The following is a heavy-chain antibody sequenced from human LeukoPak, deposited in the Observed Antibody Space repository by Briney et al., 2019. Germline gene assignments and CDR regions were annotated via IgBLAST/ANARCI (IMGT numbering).Heavy chain of an antibody. D-gene: IGHD3-10*01. CDR2: VFAGTGNT. V-gene: IGHV1-3*01. CDR3: ARFHGSGSYYFDY. J-gene: IGHJ4*02. Sequence: GGSLRLSCAASGFTFSSYAMHWVRQAPGQGLEWMGWVFAGTGNTKYSQNFQGRLTITRDTSAGTAYMELSSLRSEDTAVYYCARFHGSGSYYFDYWGQGTLVTVSS. CDR1: GFTFSSYA.